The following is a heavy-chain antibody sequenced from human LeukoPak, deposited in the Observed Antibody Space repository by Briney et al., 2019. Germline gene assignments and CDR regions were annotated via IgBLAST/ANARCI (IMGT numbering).Heavy chain of an antibody. J-gene: IGHJ4*02. D-gene: IGHD3-22*01. CDR3: AKDFSSGYYYFDY. V-gene: IGHV3-7*03. Sequence: GGSLRLSCAASGFTFSSYWMSWVRQAPGKGLEWVANIKQDGSEKYYVDSVKGRFTISRDNAKNSLFLQMNSLRPEDTAVYYCAKDFSSGYYYFDYWGQGTLVTVSS. CDR1: GFTFSSYW. CDR2: IKQDGSEK.